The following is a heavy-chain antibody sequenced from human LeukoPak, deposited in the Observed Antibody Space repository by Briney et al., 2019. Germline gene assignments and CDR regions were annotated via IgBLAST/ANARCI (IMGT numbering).Heavy chain of an antibody. Sequence: SETLSLTCTVSGGSISSGGYYWSWIRQHPGKGLEWIGYIYYSGSTYYNPSLKSRVTISVDTSKNQFSLKLSSVTAADTAVYYCVRDPSSGGHLDYWGQGILVTVSS. D-gene: IGHD2-15*01. J-gene: IGHJ4*02. CDR3: VRDPSSGGHLDY. V-gene: IGHV4-31*03. CDR2: IYYSGST. CDR1: GGSISSGGYY.